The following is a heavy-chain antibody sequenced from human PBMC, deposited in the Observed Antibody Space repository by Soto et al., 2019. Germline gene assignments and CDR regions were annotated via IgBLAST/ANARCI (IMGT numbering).Heavy chain of an antibody. D-gene: IGHD6-19*01. CDR1: GFTFSSYG. CDR3: ARDNRIAVAGSYWYFDL. J-gene: IGHJ2*01. CDR2: IWYDGSNK. Sequence: GVSLRLSCAASGFTFSSYGMHWVRQAPGKGLEWVAVIWYDGSNKYYADSVKGRFTISRDNSKNTLYLQMNSLRAEDTAVYYCARDNRIAVAGSYWYFDLWGRGTLVTVSS. V-gene: IGHV3-33*01.